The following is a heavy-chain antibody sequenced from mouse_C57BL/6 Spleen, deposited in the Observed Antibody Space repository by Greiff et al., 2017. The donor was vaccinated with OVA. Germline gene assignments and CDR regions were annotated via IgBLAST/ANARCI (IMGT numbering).Heavy chain of an antibody. CDR2: IDPSDSYT. Sequence: QVQLKQSGAELVMPGASVKLSCKASGYTFTSYWMHWVKQRPGQGLEWIGEIDPSDSYTNYNQKFKGKSTLTVDKSSSTAYMQLSSLTSEDSAVYYCARGGLLGAMDYWGQGTSVTVSS. V-gene: IGHV1-69*01. D-gene: IGHD2-3*01. CDR3: ARGGLLGAMDY. CDR1: GYTFTSYW. J-gene: IGHJ4*01.